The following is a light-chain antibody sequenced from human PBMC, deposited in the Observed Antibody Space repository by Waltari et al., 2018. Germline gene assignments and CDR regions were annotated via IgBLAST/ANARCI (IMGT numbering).Light chain of an antibody. CDR1: SSHIWAGYD. V-gene: IGLV1-40*01. CDR3: QTYDSSLSGSV. CDR2: GNS. Sequence: QSGLTHPPSVSGAPGLRVTISCTGISSHIWAGYDVHWYQLLPGTTPKPLIYGNSNRPSGVPDRFSGSKSGTSASLAITGLQAEDEAGYYCQTYDSSLSGSVFGGGTKLTVL. J-gene: IGLJ2*01.